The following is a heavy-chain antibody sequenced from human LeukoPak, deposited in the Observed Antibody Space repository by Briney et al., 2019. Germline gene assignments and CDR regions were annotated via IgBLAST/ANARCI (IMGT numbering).Heavy chain of an antibody. CDR1: GFTLSSYW. D-gene: IGHD1-26*01. Sequence: GSLRLSYAASGFTLSSYWMHWVRQAPGKGLVWVTRINSDGSSTSYADSVKGRFTISRDNAKNTLYLQMNSLRAEDTAVYYCATPRGSGSYLAFDYWGQGTLVTVSS. J-gene: IGHJ4*02. CDR3: ATPRGSGSYLAFDY. CDR2: INSDGSST. V-gene: IGHV3-74*01.